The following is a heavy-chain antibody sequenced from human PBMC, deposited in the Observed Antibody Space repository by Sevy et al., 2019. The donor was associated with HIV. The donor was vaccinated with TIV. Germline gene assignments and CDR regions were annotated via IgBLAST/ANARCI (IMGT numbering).Heavy chain of an antibody. J-gene: IGHJ4*02. CDR1: GFSVNSNY. D-gene: IGHD5-18*01. V-gene: IGHV3-66*01. Sequence: GGSLRLSCAASGFSVNSNYMTWVRQAPGKGLEGVSVIYSDETTYHADSVKDRFTISRDNSKNMLYLQMSSLRAEDTDIYYCARGKSGYGYALNYWGQGTLVTVSS. CDR2: IYSDETT. CDR3: ARGKSGYGYALNY.